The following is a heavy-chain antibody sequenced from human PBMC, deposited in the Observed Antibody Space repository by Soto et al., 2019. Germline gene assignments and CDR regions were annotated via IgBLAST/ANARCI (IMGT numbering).Heavy chain of an antibody. J-gene: IGHJ6*03. CDR3: ARNRVGYCSGGSFYSGRDYYYYYMDV. Sequence: QVQLVQSGAEVKKPGSSVKVSCKASGGTFSSYTISWVRQAPGQGLEWMGRIIPILGIANYAQKFQGRVTITADKSTSTAYMELSSLRSEDTPVYYCARNRVGYCSGGSFYSGRDYYYYYMDVWGKGTTVTVCS. V-gene: IGHV1-69*02. CDR1: GGTFSSYT. D-gene: IGHD2-15*01. CDR2: IIPILGIA.